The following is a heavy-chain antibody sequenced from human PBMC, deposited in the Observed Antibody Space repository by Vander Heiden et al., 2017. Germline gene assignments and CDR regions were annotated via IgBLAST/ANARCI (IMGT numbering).Heavy chain of an antibody. Sequence: QVQLVESGGGVVQSGRSLSLSCAASGFTFKTYGMHWARQAPGKGLEGLAIIWYDGNTKDYADAVKGRFTISRDNSKNTLYLEMSSLRVEDTAIYYCARAGSDIAVAGPFDFWGQGTLVTVSS. CDR1: GFTFKTYG. CDR3: ARAGSDIAVAGPFDF. CDR2: IWYDGNTK. V-gene: IGHV3-33*01. J-gene: IGHJ4*02. D-gene: IGHD6-19*01.